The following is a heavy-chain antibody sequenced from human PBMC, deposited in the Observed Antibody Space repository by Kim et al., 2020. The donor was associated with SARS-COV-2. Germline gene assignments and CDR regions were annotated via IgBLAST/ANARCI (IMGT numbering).Heavy chain of an antibody. Sequence: GSLRLSCAASGFTFSTYAMSWVRQTPGKGLEWVSGISGSGGSTYCADSVKGRFTISRDNSKNTLYLQMNSLRVEDTAVYYCARRRDCSSTSCYQDYWGQGTLVTVSS. J-gene: IGHJ4*02. D-gene: IGHD2-2*01. CDR2: ISGSGGST. CDR3: ARRRDCSSTSCYQDY. CDR1: GFTFSTYA. V-gene: IGHV3-23*01.